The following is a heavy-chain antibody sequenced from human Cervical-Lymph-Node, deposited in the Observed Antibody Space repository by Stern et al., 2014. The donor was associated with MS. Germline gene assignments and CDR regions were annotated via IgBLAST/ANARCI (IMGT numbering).Heavy chain of an antibody. J-gene: IGHJ5*02. V-gene: IGHV5-51*01. CDR2: IYPGDSDI. CDR1: GYSFTSYW. CDR3: AKHERGGQPYDFSSGLGILGWYAP. D-gene: IGHD3-3*01. Sequence: EVQLVESGAEVKKPGESLRISCKGLGYSFTSYWIGWVRQMPGKVLEWMGIIYPGDSDIRYSPSFKGQVTISVDKSISTAYLEWNSLKASDTAMYYCAKHERGGQPYDFSSGLGILGWYAPWGLGTLVTVSS.